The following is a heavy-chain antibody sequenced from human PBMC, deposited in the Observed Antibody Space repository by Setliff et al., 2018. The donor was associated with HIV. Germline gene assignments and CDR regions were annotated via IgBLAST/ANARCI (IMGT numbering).Heavy chain of an antibody. V-gene: IGHV1-46*01. J-gene: IGHJ4*02. CDR2: IAPSSGGI. Sequence: ASVKVSCKASGYTFTSYILHWVRQAAGRGLEWVGRIAPSSGGIHYAQKFQDRVTMTRDTSTSTVYMDLSRLRSEDTAVYYCAREFPGGTKGFDYWGQGTLVTV. CDR1: GYTFTSYI. D-gene: IGHD1-1*01. CDR3: AREFPGGTKGFDY.